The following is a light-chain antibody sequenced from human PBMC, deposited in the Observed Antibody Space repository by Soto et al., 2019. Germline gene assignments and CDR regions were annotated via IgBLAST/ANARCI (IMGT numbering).Light chain of an antibody. CDR1: QSVSNNY. CDR3: QQYGSLIT. J-gene: IGKJ4*01. V-gene: IGKV3-20*01. Sequence: VFTLSLGTLSLKTGERATLSCRASQSVSNNYLAWYQQKPGQAPRLLIYGASNRATGIPDRFSGSGSGTDFTLTISRLEPEDFAVYYCQQYGSLITFGGGSIV. CDR2: GAS.